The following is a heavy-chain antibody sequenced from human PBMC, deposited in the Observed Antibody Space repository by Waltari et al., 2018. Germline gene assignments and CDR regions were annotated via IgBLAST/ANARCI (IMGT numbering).Heavy chain of an antibody. CDR3: ARSYDFWSGYPLDY. J-gene: IGHJ4*02. D-gene: IGHD3-3*01. CDR2: IAYNGRT. CDR1: GDSINNYY. V-gene: IGHV4-59*01. Sequence: QVQLQESGPGLVKPSETLSLTCAVSGDSINNYYWAWIRQLPGKELEWSGYIAYNGRTNDNPSLRSRVTISVDTSKTRFSLKLSSVTAADTAVYYCARSYDFWSGYPLDYWGQGTLVTVSS.